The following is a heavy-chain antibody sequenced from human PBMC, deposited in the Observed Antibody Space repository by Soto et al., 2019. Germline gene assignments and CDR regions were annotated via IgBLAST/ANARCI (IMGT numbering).Heavy chain of an antibody. CDR3: AKWTSTWRTFDY. J-gene: IGHJ4*02. CDR2: LCSSGRT. D-gene: IGHD2-2*01. V-gene: IGHV4-61*03. Sequence: SETLSLTCAVYGGFVSSGNYYWSWVRQPPEKGLEWIGYLCSSGRTGYNPSLKSRGTISLDTSKNHFSLHLSSVTATDTATYFCAKWTSTWRTFDYWGQGTLVTVSS. CDR1: GGFVSSGNYY.